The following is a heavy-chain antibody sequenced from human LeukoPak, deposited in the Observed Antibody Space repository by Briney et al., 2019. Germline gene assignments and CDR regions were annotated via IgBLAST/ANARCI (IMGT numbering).Heavy chain of an antibody. J-gene: IGHJ4*02. CDR2: IYTSGST. V-gene: IGHV4-4*07. Sequence: PSETLSLTCTISGGSISTYHWSWIRQPAGQGLEWIGRIYTSGSTDYNPSLKTRVTMSVDTSKNQFSLNLNSVTAADTAVYYCARESLNYGGNRILDYWGQGALVIVSS. D-gene: IGHD4-23*01. CDR1: GGSISTYH. CDR3: ARESLNYGGNRILDY.